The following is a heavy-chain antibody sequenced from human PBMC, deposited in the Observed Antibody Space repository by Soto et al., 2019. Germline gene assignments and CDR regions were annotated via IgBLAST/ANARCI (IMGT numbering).Heavy chain of an antibody. V-gene: IGHV3-33*01. CDR3: ARVRYYYGSGSYYNYYYYGMDV. Sequence: QVQLVESGGGVVQPGRSLRLSCAASGFTFSSYGMHWVRQAPGKGLEWVAVIWYDGSNKYYADSVKGRFTISRDNSKNTLYLQMNSLRAEDTAVYYCARVRYYYGSGSYYNYYYYGMDVW. CDR1: GFTFSSYG. D-gene: IGHD3-10*01. J-gene: IGHJ6*01. CDR2: IWYDGSNK.